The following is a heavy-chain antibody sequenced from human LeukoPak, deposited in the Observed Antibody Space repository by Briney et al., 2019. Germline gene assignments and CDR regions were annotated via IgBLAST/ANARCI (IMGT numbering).Heavy chain of an antibody. J-gene: IGHJ4*02. D-gene: IGHD5-18*01. CDR3: ARDKYSYGLDY. CDR2: ISSSGSTI. Sequence: GGSLRLSCAASGFTLSDYYMSWIRQAPGKGLEWVSYISSSGSTIYYADSVKGRLTISRDNAKNSLYLQMNSLRAEDTAVYYCARDKYSYGLDYWGQGTLVTVSS. CDR1: GFTLSDYY. V-gene: IGHV3-11*01.